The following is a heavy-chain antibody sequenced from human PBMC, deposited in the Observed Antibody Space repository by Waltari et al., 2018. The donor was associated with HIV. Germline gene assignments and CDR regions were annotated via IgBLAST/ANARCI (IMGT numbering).Heavy chain of an antibody. CDR2: INPSGGTT. V-gene: IGHV1-46*01. D-gene: IGHD3-3*01. Sequence: QLQLVQSGAEVKKPGASVKVSCKASGYTFTSYYIHWVRQAPGQGLEWMGRINPSGGTTRYAQKFQGRDTMTRDTSTRTVYMELSSLRSEDTAVYYCARDEGGGEYNDFWSGLDYYGMDVWGQGTTVTVSS. J-gene: IGHJ6*02. CDR1: GYTFTSYY. CDR3: ARDEGGGEYNDFWSGLDYYGMDV.